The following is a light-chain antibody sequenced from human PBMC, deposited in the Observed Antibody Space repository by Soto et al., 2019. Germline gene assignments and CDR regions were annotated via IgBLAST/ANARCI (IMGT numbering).Light chain of an antibody. V-gene: IGKV3-20*01. CDR2: RAS. Sequence: IVLTQSPATLSLSPGERATLSCTASQHVTTTYIAWYQQKFGPAPRLLIYRASTRATGTPDRFTGGGFGTDFALTISIVEPEDFAVYYCQQYYSSITFGGGTQVDMK. CDR1: QHVTTTY. J-gene: IGKJ4*01. CDR3: QQYYSSIT.